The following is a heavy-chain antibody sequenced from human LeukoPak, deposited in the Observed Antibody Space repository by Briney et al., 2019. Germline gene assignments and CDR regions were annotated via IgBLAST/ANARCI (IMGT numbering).Heavy chain of an antibody. CDR2: IYTSGSS. Sequence: PSETLSLTCTVSGGPISSYYWSWIRQPAGKGLEWIGRIYTSGSSNYNPSLKSRVTMSVDTSKNQFSLKLSSVTAADTAVYYCARDQYYYDSSGYLFDYWGQGTLVTVSS. J-gene: IGHJ4*02. CDR1: GGPISSYY. D-gene: IGHD3-22*01. V-gene: IGHV4-4*07. CDR3: ARDQYYYDSSGYLFDY.